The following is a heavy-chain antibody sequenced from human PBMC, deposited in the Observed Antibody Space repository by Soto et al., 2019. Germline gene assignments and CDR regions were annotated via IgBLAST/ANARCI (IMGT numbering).Heavy chain of an antibody. V-gene: IGHV1-24*01. Sequence: ASVKVSCKVSGYTLTELSMHWVRQAPGKGLEWMGGSDPEDGETIYAQKFQGRVTMTEDTSTDTAYMELSSLRSEDTAVYYCATPLYSSSFYYYYGMDVWGPGXTVTVYS. CDR2: SDPEDGET. CDR1: GYTLTELS. J-gene: IGHJ6*02. CDR3: ATPLYSSSFYYYYGMDV. D-gene: IGHD6-6*01.